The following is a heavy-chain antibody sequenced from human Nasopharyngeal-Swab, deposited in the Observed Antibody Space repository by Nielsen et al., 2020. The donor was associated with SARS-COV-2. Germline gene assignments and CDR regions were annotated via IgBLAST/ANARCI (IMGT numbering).Heavy chain of an antibody. V-gene: IGHV3-23*01. Sequence: GGSLRLPCAASGFTFSSYAMSWVRQAPGKGLEWASAISGSGGSTYYADSVKGRFTISRDNSKNTLYLQMNSLRAEDTAVYYCAKGSLGIVGAMGRLDYWGQGTLVTVSS. CDR1: GFTFSSYA. J-gene: IGHJ4*02. CDR3: AKGSLGIVGAMGRLDY. CDR2: ISGSGGST. D-gene: IGHD1-26*01.